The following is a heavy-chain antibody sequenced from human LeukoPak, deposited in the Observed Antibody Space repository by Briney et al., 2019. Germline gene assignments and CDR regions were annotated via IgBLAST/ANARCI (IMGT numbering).Heavy chain of an antibody. CDR3: AKVDYGDSYFDY. V-gene: IGHV3-9*01. Sequence: GLVHPGRSLRLSCAASGFTFDDYAMHCVRQAPGKGLEWVSGISWNSGSIGYADSVKGRFTISRDNAKNSLYLQMNSLRAEDTALYYCAKVDYGDSYFDYWGQGTLVTVSS. J-gene: IGHJ4*02. D-gene: IGHD4-17*01. CDR1: GFTFDDYA. CDR2: ISWNSGSI.